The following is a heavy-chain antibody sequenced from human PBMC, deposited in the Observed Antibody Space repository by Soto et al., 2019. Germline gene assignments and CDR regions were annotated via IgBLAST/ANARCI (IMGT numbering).Heavy chain of an antibody. CDR1: GFSVSVYY. V-gene: IGHV3-66*01. Sequence: DVEVVESGGGLVQPGGSLRLSCAASGFSVSVYYMTWLRQAPGKGLEWVSAIYSDGSTYYADSVKGRFTLSRDKSKNTLYPQMNSLRTQAHAMYYTAMISSGPFSVWGQGTTVTVSS. CDR3: AMISSGPFSV. D-gene: IGHD1-26*01. CDR2: IYSDGST. J-gene: IGHJ6*02.